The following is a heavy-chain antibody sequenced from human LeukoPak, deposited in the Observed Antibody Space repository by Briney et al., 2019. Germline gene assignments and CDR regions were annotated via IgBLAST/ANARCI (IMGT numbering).Heavy chain of an antibody. CDR2: IYYSGST. CDR1: GGSISSSSYY. V-gene: IGHV4-39*01. D-gene: IGHD2-2*01. Sequence: SETLSLTCTVSGGSISSSSYYWGWIRQPPGKGLEWIGSIYYSGSTYYNPSLKSRVTISVDTSKNQFSLKLSSVTAADTAVYYCARQQLVVVVPAARRGVDYWGQGTLVTVSS. CDR3: ARQQLVVVVPAARRGVDY. J-gene: IGHJ4*02.